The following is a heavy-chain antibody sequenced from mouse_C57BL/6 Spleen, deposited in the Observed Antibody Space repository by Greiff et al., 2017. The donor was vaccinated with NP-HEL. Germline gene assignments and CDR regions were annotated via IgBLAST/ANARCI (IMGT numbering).Heavy chain of an antibody. CDR1: GFTFSDYG. CDR3: ARSPYYYGSSPYYLDY. D-gene: IGHD1-1*01. J-gene: IGHJ2*01. V-gene: IGHV5-17*01. Sequence: EVQRVESGGGLVKPGGSLKLSCAASGFTFSDYGMHWVRQAPEKGLEWVAYISSGSSTIYYADTVKGRFTISRDNAKNTLFLQMTSLRSEDTAMYYCARSPYYYGSSPYYLDYWGQGTTLTVSS. CDR2: ISSGSSTI.